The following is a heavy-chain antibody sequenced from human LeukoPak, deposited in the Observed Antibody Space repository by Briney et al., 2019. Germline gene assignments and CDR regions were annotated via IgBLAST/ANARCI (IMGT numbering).Heavy chain of an antibody. V-gene: IGHV3-66*01. CDR2: IYSGGST. D-gene: IGHD5-24*01. Sequence: GGSLRLSCAASGFTFSSYSMNWVRQAPGKGLEWVSVIYSGGSTYYADSVKGRFTISRDSSKNTLYLQMNSLKTEDTAVYYCARAGRVSWYFDLWGRGTLVTVSS. CDR1: GFTFSSYS. CDR3: ARAGRVSWYFDL. J-gene: IGHJ2*01.